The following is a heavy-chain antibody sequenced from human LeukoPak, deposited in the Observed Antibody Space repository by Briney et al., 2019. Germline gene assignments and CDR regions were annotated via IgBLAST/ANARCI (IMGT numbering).Heavy chain of an antibody. J-gene: IGHJ4*02. Sequence: GGSLRLSCAASGFTFSSYAMHWVRQAPGKGLEWVAVISYDGSNKYYADSVKGRFTISRDNSKNTLYLQMNSLRAEDTAVYYCAKEKGNYESTGLRLFDSWGQGTLVTVSS. D-gene: IGHD3-22*01. V-gene: IGHV3-30-3*01. CDR2: ISYDGSNK. CDR1: GFTFSSYA. CDR3: AKEKGNYESTGLRLFDS.